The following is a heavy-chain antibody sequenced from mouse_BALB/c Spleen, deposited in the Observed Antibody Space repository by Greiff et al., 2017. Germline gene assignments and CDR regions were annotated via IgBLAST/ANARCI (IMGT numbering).Heavy chain of an antibody. D-gene: IGHD2-1*01. V-gene: IGHV3-1*02. CDR1: GYSITSGYS. CDR2: IHYSGST. J-gene: IGHJ4*01. CDR3: ANGNSYYYAMDY. Sequence: EVMLVESGPDLVKPSQSLSLTCTATGYSITSGYSWHWIRQFPGNKLEWMGYIHYSGSTNYNPSLKSRISLTRDTSKNPFFLQLNSVTTEDTATYYCANGNSYYYAMDYWGQGTTVTVSS.